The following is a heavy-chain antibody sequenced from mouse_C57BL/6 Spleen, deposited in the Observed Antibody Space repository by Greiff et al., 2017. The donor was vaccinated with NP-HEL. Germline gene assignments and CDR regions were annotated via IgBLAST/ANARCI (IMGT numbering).Heavy chain of an antibody. CDR3: ARWDYYGSY. Sequence: EVQLQQSGPELVKPGASVKISCKASGYSFTGYYMNWVKQSPEKSLEWIGEINPSTGGTTYNQKFKAKATLTVDKSSSTAYMQLKSLTSEDSAVYYCARWDYYGSYWGQGTLVTVSA. CDR2: INPSTGGT. CDR1: GYSFTGYY. J-gene: IGHJ3*01. D-gene: IGHD1-1*01. V-gene: IGHV1-42*01.